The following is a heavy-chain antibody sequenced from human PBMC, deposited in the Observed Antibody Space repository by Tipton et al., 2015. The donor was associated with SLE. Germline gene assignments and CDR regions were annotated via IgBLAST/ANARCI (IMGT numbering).Heavy chain of an antibody. CDR3: ARRAARLGYYFDY. J-gene: IGHJ4*02. Sequence: TLSLTCTVSGGSISSYYWSWIRQSPGKGLEWIGYIYTSGSTNYNPSLKSRVTFSVDTSKNQFSLRLSSMTATDTAVYYCARRAARLGYYFDYWGQGTLVTVSS. CDR1: GGSISSYY. V-gene: IGHV4-4*09. CDR2: IYTSGST. D-gene: IGHD6-6*01.